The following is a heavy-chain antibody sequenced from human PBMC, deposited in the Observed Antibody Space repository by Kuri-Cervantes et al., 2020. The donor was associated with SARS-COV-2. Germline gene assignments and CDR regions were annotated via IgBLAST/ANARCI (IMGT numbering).Heavy chain of an antibody. D-gene: IGHD2-2*01. J-gene: IGHJ4*02. CDR3: ARTLGEDIVVVPAATFDY. CDR1: GFTFRDYY. Sequence: GGSLRLSCVASGFTFRDYYMSWIRQAPGKGLEWISYISSSDSTTYYADSVKGRFTISRDNAKRTLFLQMNSLRAEDTAVYYCARTLGEDIVVVPAATFDYWGQGTLVTVSS. V-gene: IGHV3-11*04. CDR2: ISSSDSTT.